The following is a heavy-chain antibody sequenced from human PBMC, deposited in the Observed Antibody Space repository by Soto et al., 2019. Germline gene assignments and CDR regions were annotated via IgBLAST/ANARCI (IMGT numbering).Heavy chain of an antibody. J-gene: IGHJ6*02. CDR1: GFTFSSYG. CDR2: ISYDGSNK. V-gene: IGHV3-30*18. CDR3: AKDRLDIVVVPAAPEYYYGMDV. D-gene: IGHD2-2*03. Sequence: GGSLRLSCAASGFTFSSYGMHWVRQAPGKGLEWVAFISYDGSNKYYADSVKGRFTISRDNSKNTLYLQMNSLRAEDTAVYYCAKDRLDIVVVPAAPEYYYGMDVWGQGTTVTVSS.